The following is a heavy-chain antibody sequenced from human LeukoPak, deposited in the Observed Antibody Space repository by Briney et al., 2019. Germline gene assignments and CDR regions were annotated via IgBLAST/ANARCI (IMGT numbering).Heavy chain of an antibody. CDR3: ARDRPGDGYFDN. CDR1: VFTVSSND. CDR2: IYGGGKT. J-gene: IGHJ4*02. D-gene: IGHD3-10*01. V-gene: IGHV3-66*01. Sequence: GGSLRLSCAASVFTVSSNDMTWLRQTPGKGLEWVSIIYGGGKTYYADSVKGRFTISRDNSKNTLYLQMNSLRAEDTSVFYCARDRPGDGYFDNWGQGTLVTVSS.